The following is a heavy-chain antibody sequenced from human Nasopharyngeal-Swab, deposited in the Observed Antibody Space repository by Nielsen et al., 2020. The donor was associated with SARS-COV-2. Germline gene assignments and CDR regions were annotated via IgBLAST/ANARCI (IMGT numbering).Heavy chain of an antibody. CDR3: ARGYAAMGFFDY. D-gene: IGHD2-2*01. V-gene: IGHV3-74*01. J-gene: IGHJ4*02. Sequence: GESLKISCAASGFTFCTYWMHWVRQAPGKGLEWVSRINSDGSGTGDADSVKGRFTVSRDNAKNTLYLQMNSLRAEDTAVYYCARGYAAMGFFDYWGQGTLVTVSS. CDR2: INSDGSGT. CDR1: GFTFCTYW.